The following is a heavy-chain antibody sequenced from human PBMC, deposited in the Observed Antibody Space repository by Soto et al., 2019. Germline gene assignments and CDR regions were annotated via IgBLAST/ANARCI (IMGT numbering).Heavy chain of an antibody. CDR3: ATLYYDYIWGSYRYRFDY. CDR1: GGSISNYY. V-gene: IGHV4-59*01. J-gene: IGHJ4*02. Sequence: SETLSLTCTVSGGSISNYYWSWIRQPPGKGLEWIGYFYYTGITNYNPSLKSRVSMSVDTAYMELSSLRSEDTAVYYCATLYYDYIWGSYRYRFDYWGQGTLVTVSS. D-gene: IGHD3-16*02. CDR2: FYYTGIT.